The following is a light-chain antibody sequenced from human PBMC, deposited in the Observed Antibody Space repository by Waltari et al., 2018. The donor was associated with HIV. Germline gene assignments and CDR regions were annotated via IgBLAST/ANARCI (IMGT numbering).Light chain of an antibody. V-gene: IGLV2-23*02. CDR2: EVS. J-gene: IGLJ2*01. CDR1: SRDIGTYDL. CDR3: CSYGGSSTYVV. Sequence: QSALTQPASVSGSPGQSITISCTGTSRDIGTYDLVSWYQQHPAKAPKLIIYEVSERPSGVSIRFSGSKSGNTASLTISGLQAEDETDYYCCSYGGSSTYVVFGGGTKVTVL.